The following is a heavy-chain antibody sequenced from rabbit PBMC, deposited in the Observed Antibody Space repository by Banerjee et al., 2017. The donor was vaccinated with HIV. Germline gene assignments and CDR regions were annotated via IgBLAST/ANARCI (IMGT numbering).Heavy chain of an antibody. CDR1: GFSFNNNYV. J-gene: IGHJ4*01. CDR3: ARDLAGVIGWNFDL. D-gene: IGHD4-1*01. V-gene: IGHV1S45*01. CDR2: IDPVFGST. Sequence: QQQLVESGGGLVQPGASLTLTCKASGFSFNNNYVMCWVRQAPGKGLEWIGYIDPVFGSTYYANWVNGRFTISRTSSTTVALQMTSLTAADTATYFCARDLAGVIGWNFDLWGPGTLVTVS.